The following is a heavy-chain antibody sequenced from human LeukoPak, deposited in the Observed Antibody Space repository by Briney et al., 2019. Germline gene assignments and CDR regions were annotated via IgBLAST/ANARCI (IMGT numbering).Heavy chain of an antibody. CDR2: IYPGDSDT. J-gene: IGHJ5*02. Sequence: PGESLKISCKGSGYSFISYWIGWVRQMPGKGLEWMGIIYPGDSDTRYSPSFQGQVTISVDKSISTAYLQWSSLKASDTAMYYCARQSRNSGSYYSVDPWGQGTLVTVSS. V-gene: IGHV5-51*01. CDR1: GYSFISYW. CDR3: ARQSRNSGSYYSVDP. D-gene: IGHD1-26*01.